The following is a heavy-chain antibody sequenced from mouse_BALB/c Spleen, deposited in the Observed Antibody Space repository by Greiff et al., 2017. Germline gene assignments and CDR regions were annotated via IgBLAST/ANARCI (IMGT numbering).Heavy chain of an antibody. V-gene: IGHV1-7*01. CDR3: ARRWLRYFDV. D-gene: IGHD2-3*01. CDR2: INPSTGYT. J-gene: IGHJ1*01. Sequence: QVQLQQSGAELAKPGASVKMSCKASGYTFTSYWMHWVKQRPGQGLEWIGYINPSTGYTEYNQKFTDKATLTADKSSSTAYMQLSSLTSEDSAVYYCARRWLRYFDVWGAGTTVTVSS. CDR1: GYTFTSYW.